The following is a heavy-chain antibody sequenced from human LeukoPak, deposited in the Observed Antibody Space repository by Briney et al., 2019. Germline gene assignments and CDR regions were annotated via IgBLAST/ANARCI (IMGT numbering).Heavy chain of an antibody. Sequence: GASVKVSCKASGYTFTGYAIHWVRQAPGQRLEWMGWINGGNGNTKYSQKFQGRVTMTEDTSTDTAYMELSSLRSEDTAVYYCAIPTVTTSYYGMDVWGQGTTVTVSS. CDR1: GYTFTGYA. V-gene: IGHV1-3*01. D-gene: IGHD4-17*01. J-gene: IGHJ6*02. CDR2: INGGNGNT. CDR3: AIPTVTTSYYGMDV.